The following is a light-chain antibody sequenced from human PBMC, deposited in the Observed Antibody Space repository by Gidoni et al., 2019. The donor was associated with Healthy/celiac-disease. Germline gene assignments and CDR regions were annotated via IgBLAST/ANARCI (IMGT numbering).Light chain of an antibody. J-gene: IGLJ1*01. CDR1: SSNIGSNT. Sequence: QSLLTPTPSASGTPVPRVTISCSGSSSNIGSNTVNWYQQLPGTAPKHLIDSNNQRTSGVPDRFSGSKSGTSASLAISGLQSEDEADYYCAAWDDSLNGHYVFGTGTKVTVL. V-gene: IGLV1-44*01. CDR3: AAWDDSLNGHYV. CDR2: SNN.